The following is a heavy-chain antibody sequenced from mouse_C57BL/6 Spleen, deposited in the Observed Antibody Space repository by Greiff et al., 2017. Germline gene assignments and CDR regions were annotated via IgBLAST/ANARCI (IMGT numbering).Heavy chain of an antibody. V-gene: IGHV1-52*01. J-gene: IGHJ4*01. CDR1: GYTFTSYW. CDR2: IDPSDSET. CDR3: ALLRGYAMDY. Sequence: QVQLKQPGAELVRPGSSVTLSCKASGYTFTSYWMHWVKQRPIQGLEWIGNIDPSDSETHYNQKFKDKATLTVDKSSSTAYMQLSSLTSEDSAVYYCALLRGYAMDYWGQGTSVTVSS.